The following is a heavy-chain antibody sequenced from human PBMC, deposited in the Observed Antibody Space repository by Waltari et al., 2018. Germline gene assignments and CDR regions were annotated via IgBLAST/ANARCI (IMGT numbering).Heavy chain of an antibody. CDR2: IVPLFGTA. CDR3: ARGGARHYDSSGYYDFDS. Sequence: VQLLQSGAELKEPGPTVRISCKVSGYTFSDYYIHWVRQAPGQGLEWMGGIVPLFGTAKYAHNFQDRLTITTDEFTTTAYMELSGLGSEDTAVYFCARGGARHYDSSGYYDFDSWGQGTQVSVSS. D-gene: IGHD3-22*01. J-gene: IGHJ4*02. V-gene: IGHV1-69*05. CDR1: GYTFSDYY.